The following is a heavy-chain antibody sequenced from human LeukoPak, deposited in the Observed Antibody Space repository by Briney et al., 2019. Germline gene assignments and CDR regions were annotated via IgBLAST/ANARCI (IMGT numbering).Heavy chain of an antibody. Sequence: GGSLRLSCAASGFTVSSTYMSWVRQAPGKGLEWASVIYSGGNTYYADSVKGRFTISRDNSKGTLYLQMNRLRAEDTAVYYCAREGGHTYYFDYWGQGTLVTVSS. CDR3: AREGGHTYYFDY. D-gene: IGHD2-21*01. CDR1: GFTVSSTY. CDR2: IYSGGNT. V-gene: IGHV3-66*01. J-gene: IGHJ4*02.